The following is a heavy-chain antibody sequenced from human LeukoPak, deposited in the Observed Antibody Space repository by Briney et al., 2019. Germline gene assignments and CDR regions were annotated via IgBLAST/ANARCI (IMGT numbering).Heavy chain of an antibody. CDR2: INPSGGST. CDR1: GYTFTSYY. V-gene: IGHV1-46*01. CDR3: ARSPMLGGYCSGGSCYDGWRPIGY. J-gene: IGHJ4*02. Sequence: ASVTVSCKASGYTFTSYYMHWVRQAPGQGLEWMGIINPSGGSTSYAQKFQARVTMTRVTSTSTVYMELSSLRSEDTAVYYCARSPMLGGYCSGGSCYDGWRPIGYWGQGTLVTVSS. D-gene: IGHD2-15*01.